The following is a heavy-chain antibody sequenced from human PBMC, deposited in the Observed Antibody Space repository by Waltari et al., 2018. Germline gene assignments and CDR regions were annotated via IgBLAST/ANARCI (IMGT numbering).Heavy chain of an antibody. J-gene: IGHJ4*02. CDR3: ARTLPDVWGVAARYYFDY. CDR1: GSTFTGYY. Sequence: QVQLVQSGAAVKKPGASVKVSCKASGSTFTGYYMHWVRQAPGHGLEWMGWINPNSGGTNYAQKFQGRVTMTRDTSISTAYMELSRLRSDDTAVYYCARTLPDVWGVAARYYFDYWGQGTLVTVSS. D-gene: IGHD6-6*01. CDR2: INPNSGGT. V-gene: IGHV1-2*02.